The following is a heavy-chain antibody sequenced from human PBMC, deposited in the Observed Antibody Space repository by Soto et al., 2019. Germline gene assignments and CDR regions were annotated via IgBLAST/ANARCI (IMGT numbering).Heavy chain of an antibody. CDR1: GFTFSSYS. CDR2: TSSSNSYI. V-gene: IGHV3-21*01. D-gene: IGHD4-4*01. CDR3: ARTDYSDRYYVDY. Sequence: EVQLVESGGGLVKPGGSLRLSCAASGFTFSSYSRNWVRQAPGKGLEWVSSTSSSNSYIYYADSVKGRFTISRDSAKNSLYLQMNSLRAEDTAVYYCARTDYSDRYYVDYWGQGTLVTVSS. J-gene: IGHJ4*02.